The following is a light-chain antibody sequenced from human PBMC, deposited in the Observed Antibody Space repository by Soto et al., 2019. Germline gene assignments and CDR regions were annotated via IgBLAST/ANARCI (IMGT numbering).Light chain of an antibody. V-gene: IGLV2-14*01. CDR2: DVS. CDR3: SSYTSSSRGV. J-gene: IGLJ3*02. CDR1: SSDVGGYNY. Sequence: QPVLTQPASVSGSPGQSITISCTGTSSDVGGYNYVSWYQQHPGKAPKLMIYDVSNRPSGVSNRFSGSKSGNTASLTISGLQAEDEADYYCSSYTSSSRGVFGGGTKVTVL.